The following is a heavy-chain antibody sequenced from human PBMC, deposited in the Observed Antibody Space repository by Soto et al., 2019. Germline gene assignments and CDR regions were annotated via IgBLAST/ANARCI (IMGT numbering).Heavy chain of an antibody. CDR1: GFTFSSYG. CDR3: AKHGYCSSTSCYLPDY. CDR2: ISYDGSNK. D-gene: IGHD2-2*01. J-gene: IGHJ4*02. V-gene: IGHV3-30*18. Sequence: QVQLVESGGGVVQPGRSLRLSCAASGFTFSSYGMHWVRQAPGKGLEWVAVISYDGSNKYYADSVKGRFTISRDNSKNTLYLQVNSLRAEDTGVYYCAKHGYCSSTSCYLPDYWGQGTLVTVSS.